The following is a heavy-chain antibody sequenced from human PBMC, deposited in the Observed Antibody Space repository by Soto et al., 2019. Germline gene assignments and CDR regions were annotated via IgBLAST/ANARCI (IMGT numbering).Heavy chain of an antibody. Sequence: SETLSLTCSVSGYSVSSSDYYWAWIRQPPGKGLEWLGSMLYSGITYYNPSLKSRVTLSVDTSKNQFSVRLNSVTASDTAVYYCAPLSVSLSGPYGIHVWGQGTTVTVSS. V-gene: IGHV4-39*01. CDR2: MLYSGIT. CDR3: APLSVSLSGPYGIHV. J-gene: IGHJ6*02. D-gene: IGHD2-15*01. CDR1: GYSVSSSDYY.